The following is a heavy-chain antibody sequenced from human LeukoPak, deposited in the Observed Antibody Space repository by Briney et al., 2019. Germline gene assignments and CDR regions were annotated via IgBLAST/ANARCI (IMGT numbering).Heavy chain of an antibody. J-gene: IGHJ3*02. V-gene: IGHV4-61*01. D-gene: IGHD1-26*01. Sequence: PSETLSLTCTVSGGSVSSGSYYWSWIRQPPGKGLEWIGYIYYSGSTNYNPSLESRVTISVDTSKNQFSLKLSSVTAADTAVYYCASVLGGSFLAFDIWGQGTMVTVSS. CDR1: GGSVSSGSYY. CDR3: ASVLGGSFLAFDI. CDR2: IYYSGST.